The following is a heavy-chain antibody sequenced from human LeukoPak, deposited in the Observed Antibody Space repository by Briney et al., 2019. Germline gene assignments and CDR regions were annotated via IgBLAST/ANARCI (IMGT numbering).Heavy chain of an antibody. V-gene: IGHV3-23*01. CDR2: IDSSGDDA. CDR1: GFPFNTYS. Sequence: GGSLRLSCEASGFPFNTYSMGWVRQAPGKGLEWVSAIDSSGDDAFYADSVRGRFTLSRDNFKNTMFLQMNSLGAEDTAVYYCAKGPFSGTYNDAFDVWGQGTMVIVSS. D-gene: IGHD1-26*01. J-gene: IGHJ3*01. CDR3: AKGPFSGTYNDAFDV.